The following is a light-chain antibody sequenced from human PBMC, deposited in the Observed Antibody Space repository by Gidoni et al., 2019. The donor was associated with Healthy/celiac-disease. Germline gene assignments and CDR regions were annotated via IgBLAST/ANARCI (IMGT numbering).Light chain of an antibody. Sequence: EIVLTQSPGTLSLSPGERATHSCRASQSVSTTYLAWYKQKPGQAPGLLIYGASSRATGIPDRFSGSGSGTDFTLTISRLEPEDFAVYYCQQYGSSLTVGGGTKVEIK. CDR2: GAS. CDR1: QSVSTTY. J-gene: IGKJ4*01. V-gene: IGKV3-20*01. CDR3: QQYGSSLT.